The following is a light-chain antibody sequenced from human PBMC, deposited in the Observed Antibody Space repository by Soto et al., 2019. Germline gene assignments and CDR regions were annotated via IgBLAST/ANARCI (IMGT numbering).Light chain of an antibody. CDR1: QSVSSN. J-gene: IGKJ4*01. V-gene: IGKV3D-15*01. Sequence: ETVMTQSPGTLSVSPGESATLSCGTSQSVSSNLAWYQQKPGQAPRLLIYGASTRATDIPARFSGSGSGTEFTLTISYLRPEDSAVYFCQQYHDWVTFGGGTRVEI. CDR2: GAS. CDR3: QQYHDWVT.